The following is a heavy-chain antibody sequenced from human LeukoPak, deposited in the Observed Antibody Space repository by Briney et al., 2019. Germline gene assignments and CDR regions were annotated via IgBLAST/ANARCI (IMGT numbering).Heavy chain of an antibody. J-gene: IGHJ6*02. CDR3: ARGTGDRAYYYGMDV. V-gene: IGHV4-31*03. CDR1: GVSISSGGYY. D-gene: IGHD7-27*01. Sequence: SETLSLTCTVSGVSISSGGYYWSWIRQHPGKGLEWIAYIYYSGSSYYNPSLKSRVTIPVDTSKNQFSLKLSSVTAADTAVYYCARGTGDRAYYYGMDVWGQGTTVTVSS. CDR2: IYYSGSS.